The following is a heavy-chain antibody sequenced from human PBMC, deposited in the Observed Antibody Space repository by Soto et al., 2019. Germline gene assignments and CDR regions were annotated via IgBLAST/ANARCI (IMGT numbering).Heavy chain of an antibody. D-gene: IGHD7-27*01. CDR3: ARGPPDWGFDL. Sequence: QVQLVQSGAEVKKPGASVKVSCKASGYTFTSYDINLVRQATVQGLEWIGWMSPKTGNTGYAQNFQGRVTMTMNPSISTAYMELSSLTSEDTAIYYCARGPPDWGFDLWGQGTLVPVSS. J-gene: IGHJ4*02. CDR2: MSPKTGNT. CDR1: GYTFTSYD. V-gene: IGHV1-8*01.